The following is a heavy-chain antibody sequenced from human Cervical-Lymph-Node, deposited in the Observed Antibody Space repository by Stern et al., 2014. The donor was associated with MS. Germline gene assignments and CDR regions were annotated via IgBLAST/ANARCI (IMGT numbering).Heavy chain of an antibody. D-gene: IGHD5-12*01. V-gene: IGHV3-23*04. CDR1: GFTFFTCS. CDR2: ISTFGDTT. J-gene: IGHJ4*02. Sequence: EDQLVESGGGLVRPGGSLRLSCVGSGFTFFTCSINWVRQAPGKGLEWVAGISTFGDTTYYAASVKDRFTISRDNSKNTAFLQMNSLRADDTAVYYCARDIDNSAYRNVDLDHWGQGTLVTVSS. CDR3: ARDIDNSAYRNVDLDH.